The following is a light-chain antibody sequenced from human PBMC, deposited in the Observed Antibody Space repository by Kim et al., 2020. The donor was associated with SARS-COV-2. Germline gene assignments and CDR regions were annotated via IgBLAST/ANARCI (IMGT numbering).Light chain of an antibody. CDR2: GAS. CDR3: QQYSSSPFT. Sequence: EIVLTQSPGTLSLSPGERATLSCRASQSVTSSSLAWYQQKPGQAPRLLIYGASSRATGIPDRFSGSGSGTDFTLTISRLEPEDFVVYYCQQYSSSPFTFGPGTKVDIK. V-gene: IGKV3-20*01. J-gene: IGKJ3*01. CDR1: QSVTSSS.